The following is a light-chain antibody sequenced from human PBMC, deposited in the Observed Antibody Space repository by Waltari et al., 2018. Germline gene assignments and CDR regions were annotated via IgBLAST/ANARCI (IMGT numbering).Light chain of an antibody. CDR3: HSRDSSGDVL. J-gene: IGLJ2*01. CDR1: NLRTYY. Sequence: SSELTQDPAVSVALGQTVRITCQGDNLRTYYVSWFQQKPGQAPALVIYGKNNRPSGMPDRFAASSSGSTASLTIIGAQAEDEADYYCHSRDSSGDVLIGGGTKLTVL. V-gene: IGLV3-19*01. CDR2: GKN.